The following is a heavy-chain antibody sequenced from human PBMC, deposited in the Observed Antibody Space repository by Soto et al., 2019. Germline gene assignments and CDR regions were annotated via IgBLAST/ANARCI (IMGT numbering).Heavy chain of an antibody. CDR1: GFTFSSYA. V-gene: IGHV3-30-3*01. Sequence: QVQLVESGGGVVQPGRSLRLSCAASGFTFSSYAMHWVRQAPGKGLEWVAVISYDGSNKYYADSVKGRFTISRDNSKNTLYLQMNSLRAEDTAVYYCARGLHLARYSGSYWVDYWGQGTLVTVSS. CDR3: ARGLHLARYSGSYWVDY. D-gene: IGHD1-26*01. J-gene: IGHJ4*02. CDR2: ISYDGSNK.